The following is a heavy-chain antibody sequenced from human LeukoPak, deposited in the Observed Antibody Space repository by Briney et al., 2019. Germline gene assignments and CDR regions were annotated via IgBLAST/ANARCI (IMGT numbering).Heavy chain of an antibody. CDR2: INHSGST. Sequence: SETLPLTCAVYGGSFSGYYWSWIRQPPGKGLEWIGEINHSGSTNYNPSLKSRVTISVDTSKNQFSLKLSSVTAADTAVYYCARYQAVAGDAGFDYWGQGTLVTVSS. V-gene: IGHV4-34*01. J-gene: IGHJ4*02. D-gene: IGHD6-19*01. CDR1: GGSFSGYY. CDR3: ARYQAVAGDAGFDY.